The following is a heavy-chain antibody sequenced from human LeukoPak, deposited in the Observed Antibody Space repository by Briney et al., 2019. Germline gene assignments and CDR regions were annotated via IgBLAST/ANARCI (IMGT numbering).Heavy chain of an antibody. J-gene: IGHJ1*01. CDR2: IYRSGGT. V-gene: IGHV3-66*01. CDR1: GLTITNAY. Sequence: GGSLRLSCAASGLTITNAYMGWVRQAPGKGPEWVSVIYRSGGTDSADSVKGRFSISRDSSKNTVCLQMNSLRAEDTAVYYCASRALSASGVFFQHWGQGTLVTVSS. CDR3: ASRALSASGVFFQH. D-gene: IGHD6-25*01.